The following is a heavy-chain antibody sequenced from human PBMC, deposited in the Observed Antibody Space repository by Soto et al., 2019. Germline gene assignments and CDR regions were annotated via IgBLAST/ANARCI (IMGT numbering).Heavy chain of an antibody. D-gene: IGHD3-10*01. CDR3: ATSYGSGYRSFDF. V-gene: IGHV1-69*02. Sequence: QVQLVQSGADVKKPGSSVKVSCKASGDTFNFYTINWVRQAPGLGLEWMGRFNPILTMSNYAQKFEGRVTITADKSTSTAYMELSRLMSEDTAMYYCATSYGSGYRSFDFWGQGALVTVSS. CDR2: FNPILTMS. J-gene: IGHJ4*02. CDR1: GDTFNFYT.